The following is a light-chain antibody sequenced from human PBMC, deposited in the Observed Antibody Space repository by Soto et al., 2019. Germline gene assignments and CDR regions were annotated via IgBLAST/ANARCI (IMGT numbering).Light chain of an antibody. CDR3: QQYSSSRT. CDR1: QSVSSSA. V-gene: IGKV3-20*01. J-gene: IGKJ1*01. CDR2: GAS. Sequence: EIVLTQSPGTLSLSPGERATLSCRASQSVSSSALAWYQQKPGQAPRRLIYGASSRATGIPDRFSGSGSGTDFTLTISRLEPEDFAVYYCQQYSSSRTFGQGTKVDIK.